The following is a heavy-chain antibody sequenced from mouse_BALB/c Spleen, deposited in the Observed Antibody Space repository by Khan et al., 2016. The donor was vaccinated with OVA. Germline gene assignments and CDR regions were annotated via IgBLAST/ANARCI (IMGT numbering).Heavy chain of an antibody. V-gene: IGHV1-4*01. J-gene: IGHJ3*01. CDR2: INPSNGYT. D-gene: IGHD2-14*01. CDR3: VRDGAYHRNDGWFAY. Sequence: VQLQQSGAELARPGASVKMSCKASGYTFPSYTIHWIKERPGQGLEWIGYINPSNGYTNYNQKFKDKATLTTDKSSTTAYLQLNSLTSDDSAVYNCVRDGAYHRNDGWFAYWGQGTLVTVSA. CDR1: GYTFPSYT.